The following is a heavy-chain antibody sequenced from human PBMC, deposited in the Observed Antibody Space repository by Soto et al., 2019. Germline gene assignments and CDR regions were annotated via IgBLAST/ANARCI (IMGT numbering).Heavy chain of an antibody. J-gene: IGHJ4*02. Sequence: PGGSLRLSCAASGFTFSSYWMSWVRQAPGKGLEWVANIKQDGSEKYYVDSVKGRFTISRDNAKNSLYLQMNSLRAEDTAVYYCARDKGYDFWSGHYAHFDYWGQGTPVTVSS. CDR3: ARDKGYDFWSGHYAHFDY. D-gene: IGHD3-3*01. CDR1: GFTFSSYW. V-gene: IGHV3-7*01. CDR2: IKQDGSEK.